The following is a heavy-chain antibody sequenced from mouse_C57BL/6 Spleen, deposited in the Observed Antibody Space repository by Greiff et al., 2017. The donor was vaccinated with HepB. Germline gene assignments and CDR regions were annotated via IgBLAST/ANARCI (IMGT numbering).Heavy chain of an antibody. D-gene: IGHD2-4*01. CDR3: AGEGGGYYDYGDMDY. J-gene: IGHJ4*01. Sequence: QVQLQQPGAELVRPGSSVKLSCKASGYTFTSYWMHWVKQRPIQGLEWIGNIDPSDSETHYNQKFKDKATLTVDKSSSTAYMQLSSLTSEDSAVYYWAGEGGGYYDYGDMDYWGQGTTVTVSS. CDR1: GYTFTSYW. V-gene: IGHV1-52*01. CDR2: IDPSDSET.